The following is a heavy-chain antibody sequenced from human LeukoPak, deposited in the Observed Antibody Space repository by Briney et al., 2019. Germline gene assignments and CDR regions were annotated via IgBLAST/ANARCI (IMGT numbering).Heavy chain of an antibody. Sequence: SETLSLTCTVSGVSISSFYWSWIRQTPGKGLEWIGHIYFTGSSDLNPTLKSRVTISLDASKKQFSLKLSSVTAADTAVYYCAKVTASGFFDYWGQGTLVTVSS. J-gene: IGHJ4*02. CDR1: GVSISSFY. CDR3: AKVTASGFFDY. D-gene: IGHD2-21*02. CDR2: IYFTGSS. V-gene: IGHV4-59*12.